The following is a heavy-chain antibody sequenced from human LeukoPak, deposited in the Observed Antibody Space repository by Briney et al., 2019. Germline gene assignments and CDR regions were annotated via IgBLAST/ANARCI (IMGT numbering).Heavy chain of an antibody. CDR2: IYYSGST. J-gene: IGHJ6*02. CDR3: ARRVGATIYYYGMDV. D-gene: IGHD1-26*01. Sequence: SETLSLTCTVSGGSISSYYWSWIRQPPGKGLEWIGYIYYSGSTNYNPSLKSRVTISVDTSKNQFSLKLSSVTAADTAVYYCARRVGATIYYYGMDVWGQGTTVTVSS. V-gene: IGHV4-59*01. CDR1: GGSISSYY.